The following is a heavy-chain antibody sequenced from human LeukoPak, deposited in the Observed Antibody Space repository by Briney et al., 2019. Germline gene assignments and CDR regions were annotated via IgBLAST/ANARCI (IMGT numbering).Heavy chain of an antibody. V-gene: IGHV1-2*02. CDR3: ARKRGVGVDTNAFDM. J-gene: IGHJ3*02. CDR1: GYSFTDDY. D-gene: IGHD3-3*01. CDR2: INPDSGFT. Sequence: ASVKVSCKTSGYSFTDDYVQWARQAPGQGLEWMGWINPDSGFTNYAQKFQGRVTMTRDTSINTAYMELYRLKSDDTAVYYCARKRGVGVDTNAFDMWGQGTMVTVSS.